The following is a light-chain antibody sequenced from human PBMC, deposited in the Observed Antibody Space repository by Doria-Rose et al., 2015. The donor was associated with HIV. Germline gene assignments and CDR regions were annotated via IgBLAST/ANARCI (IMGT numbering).Light chain of an antibody. CDR2: DGF. Sequence: EIVLTQSPGTLSLSPGERATLSCRASQSFSSTYLAWYQQNPGQAPSLLIYDGFTRATGIPDRFSASGSGTDFTLTINRLEPEDFALYYCHQYGTSWTFGQGTKVEI. V-gene: IGKV3-20*01. CDR3: HQYGTSWT. CDR1: QSFSSTY. J-gene: IGKJ1*01.